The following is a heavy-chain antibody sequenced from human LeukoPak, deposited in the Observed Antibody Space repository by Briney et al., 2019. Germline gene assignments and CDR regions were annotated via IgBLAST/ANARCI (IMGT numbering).Heavy chain of an antibody. V-gene: IGHV3-21*01. Sequence: GGSLRLSCAASGFTFSSYGFNWARQAPGKGLEWVSSISSSGSYRNYAESLKGRFTISRDNAKNSLFLQMNSLRADDTAVYYCARDGLVLSSGYYYALDYWGQGTLVTVSS. J-gene: IGHJ4*02. D-gene: IGHD3-22*01. CDR1: GFTFSSYG. CDR2: ISSSGSYR. CDR3: ARDGLVLSSGYYYALDY.